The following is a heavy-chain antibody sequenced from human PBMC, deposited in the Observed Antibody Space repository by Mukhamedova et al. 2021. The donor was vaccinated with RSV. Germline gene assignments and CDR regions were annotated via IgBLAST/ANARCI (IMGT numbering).Heavy chain of an antibody. V-gene: IGHV1-69*02. CDR3: ATGLNYDFWSGYYTSFDY. J-gene: IGHJ4*02. D-gene: IGHD3-3*01. Sequence: NYAQKFQGRVTITADKSTSTAYMELSSLRSEDTAVYYCATGLNYDFWSGYYTSFDYCGQGTLVTVSS.